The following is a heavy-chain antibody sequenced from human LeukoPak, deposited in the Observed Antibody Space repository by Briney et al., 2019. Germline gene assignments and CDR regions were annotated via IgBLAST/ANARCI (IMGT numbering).Heavy chain of an antibody. Sequence: SETLSLTCAVYGGSFSGYYWSWIRQPPGKGLEWIGYIYYSGSTNYNPSLKSRVTISVDTSKNQFSLKLSSVTAADTAVYYCARLGYYDFWSGYATYYFDYWGQGTLVTVSS. J-gene: IGHJ4*02. V-gene: IGHV4-59*08. CDR3: ARLGYYDFWSGYATYYFDY. CDR2: IYYSGST. D-gene: IGHD3-3*01. CDR1: GGSFSGYY.